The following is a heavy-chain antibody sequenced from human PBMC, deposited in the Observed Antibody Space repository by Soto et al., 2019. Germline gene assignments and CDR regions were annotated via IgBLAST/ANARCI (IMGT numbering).Heavy chain of an antibody. CDR2: IKHDGSEK. CDR1: GFTFSRYW. D-gene: IGHD6-19*01. J-gene: IGHJ3*02. V-gene: IGHV3-7*04. Sequence: GGSLRLSCAASGFTFSRYWMDWVRQAPRKGLEWVATIKHDGSEKYYVDSVKGRFIISRDNAKNSVFLQMNGLRVEDTAVYFCARAMGSYGWYNHPFDIWSQGTMVTGSS. CDR3: ARAMGSYGWYNHPFDI.